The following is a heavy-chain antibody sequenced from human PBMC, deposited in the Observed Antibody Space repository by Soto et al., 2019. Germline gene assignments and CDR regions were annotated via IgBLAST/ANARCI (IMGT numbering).Heavy chain of an antibody. V-gene: IGHV1-2*02. CDR2: INPNSGGT. CDR1: GYTFTGYY. CDR3: ARVSVGGRWLPFNRFDT. D-gene: IGHD3-16*01. J-gene: IGHJ5*02. Sequence: ASVKVSCKASGYTFTGYYMHWVRQAPGQGLEWMGWINPNSGGTNYAQKFQGRVTMTRDTSISTAYMELSRLRSDDTAVYYCARVSVGGRWLPFNRFDTWGQGTRATGSP.